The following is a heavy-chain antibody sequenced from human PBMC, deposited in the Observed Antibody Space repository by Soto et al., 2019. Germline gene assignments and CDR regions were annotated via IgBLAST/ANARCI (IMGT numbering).Heavy chain of an antibody. Sequence: SETVSLTCTVSGGSITNYEWSCIRQPAGNELEWIGRMYTTARTNYNLSFKSRVTMSVDTSKNQFPLNLNAVTAADTAVYYCARDDDTAGGNNWFDTWGQATLVTVS. CDR3: ARDDDTAGGNNWFDT. J-gene: IGHJ5*02. CDR1: GGSITNYE. CDR2: MYTTART. V-gene: IGHV4-4*07.